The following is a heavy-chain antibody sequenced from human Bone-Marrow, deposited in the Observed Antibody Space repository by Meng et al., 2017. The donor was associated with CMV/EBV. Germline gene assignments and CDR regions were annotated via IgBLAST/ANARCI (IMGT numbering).Heavy chain of an antibody. CDR3: ARGGRQRGYSYDFEGYFDY. CDR1: GFTVSSNY. J-gene: IGHJ4*02. D-gene: IGHD5-18*01. CDR2: IYSGGST. V-gene: IGHV3-53*01. Sequence: GESLKISCAASGFTVSSNYMSWVRQAPGKGLEWVSVIYSGGSTYYADSVKGRFTISRDNSKNTLYLQMNSLRAEDTAVYYCARGGRQRGYSYDFEGYFDYWGQGTLVTVSS.